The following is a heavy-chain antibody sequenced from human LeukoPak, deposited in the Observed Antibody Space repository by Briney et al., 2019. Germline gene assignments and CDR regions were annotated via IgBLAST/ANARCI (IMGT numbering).Heavy chain of an antibody. CDR2: IYHSGST. Sequence: SEPLSLTCTVSGYSISSGYYWGWIRQPPGKGLEWIGSIYHSGSTYYNPSLKSRVTLPLDTSKNQFSLKLSSVTAAYTAVYYCARVGTRGTMVRGAPPRGYWGQGTLVTVSS. D-gene: IGHD3-10*01. CDR3: ARVGTRGTMVRGAPPRGY. V-gene: IGHV4-38-2*02. J-gene: IGHJ4*02. CDR1: GYSISSGYY.